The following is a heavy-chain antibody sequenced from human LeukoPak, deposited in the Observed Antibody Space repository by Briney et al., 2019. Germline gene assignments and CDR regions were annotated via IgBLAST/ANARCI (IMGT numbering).Heavy chain of an antibody. CDR3: ARDWLRGYSPKSHYYYYGMDV. Sequence: SQTLSLTCAISGDSVSSNSAAWNWIRQSPSRGLEWLGRTYYRSKWYNGYAVFVKSRISVNPDTSKNQFSLQLNSVTPEDTAVYYCARDWLRGYSPKSHYYYYGMDVWGQGTTVTVSS. CDR2: TYYRSKWYN. D-gene: IGHD5-18*01. CDR1: GDSVSSNSAA. J-gene: IGHJ6*02. V-gene: IGHV6-1*01.